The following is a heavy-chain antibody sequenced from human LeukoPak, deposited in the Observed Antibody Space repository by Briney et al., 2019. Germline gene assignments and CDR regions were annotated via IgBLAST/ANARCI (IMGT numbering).Heavy chain of an antibody. J-gene: IGHJ6*03. CDR1: GFTFSSYW. D-gene: IGHD3-9*01. CDR3: ARVSHFDWPYYYYYYMDV. V-gene: IGHV3-7*01. Sequence: PGGSLTLSCAASGFTFSSYWMSWVRQAPGKGLEWVANIKQDGSEKYYVDSVKGRFTISRDNAKNSLYLQMNSLRAEDTAVYYCARVSHFDWPYYYYYYMDVWGKGTTVTVSS. CDR2: IKQDGSEK.